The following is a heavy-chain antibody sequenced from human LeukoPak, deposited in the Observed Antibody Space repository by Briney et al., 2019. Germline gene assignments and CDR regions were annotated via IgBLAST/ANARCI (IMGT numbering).Heavy chain of an antibody. CDR3: ARDPVSTGLRVNLDY. D-gene: IGHD3-3*01. J-gene: IGHJ4*01. CDR1: GFTFSSYA. CDR2: ISNDGNNK. Sequence: GGSLRLSCAASGFTFSSYAMHWVRQTPGKGLEWVAVISNDGNNKYYADSVKGRFTISRDNSKNTLYLQVNSLRVEDTAVYYCARDPVSTGLRVNLDYWGQGTLVTVSS. V-gene: IGHV3-30-3*01.